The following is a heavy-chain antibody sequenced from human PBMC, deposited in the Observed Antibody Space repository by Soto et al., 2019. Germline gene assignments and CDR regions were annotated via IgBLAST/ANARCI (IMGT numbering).Heavy chain of an antibody. CDR3: ANWGTSGSDY. J-gene: IGHJ4*02. Sequence: EVQLLESGGGLVQPGGSLRLSCAASGFSFSNYAMSWVRQAPGKGLEWVSAISGSGGTTYYADSVKGRFTISRDNSKNTLYLQMNSLRAEDTAVYYCANWGTSGSDYWGQGTLVTVSS. CDR2: ISGSGGTT. V-gene: IGHV3-23*01. D-gene: IGHD2-2*01. CDR1: GFSFSNYA.